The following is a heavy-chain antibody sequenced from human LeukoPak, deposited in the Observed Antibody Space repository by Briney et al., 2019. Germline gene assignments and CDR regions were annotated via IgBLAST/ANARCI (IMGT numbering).Heavy chain of an antibody. V-gene: IGHV5-51*01. D-gene: IGHD3-9*01. CDR1: GYSFTSYW. CDR2: IYPGDSDT. Sequence: GESLKISCKGSGYSFTSYWIGWVRQMPGKGLEWMGIIYPGDSDTRYSPSFQGQVTISADKSISTAYLQWSSLKASDTAMYYCARADYDILTGYYPYYFDYWGQGTLVTVSS. CDR3: ARADYDILTGYYPYYFDY. J-gene: IGHJ4*02.